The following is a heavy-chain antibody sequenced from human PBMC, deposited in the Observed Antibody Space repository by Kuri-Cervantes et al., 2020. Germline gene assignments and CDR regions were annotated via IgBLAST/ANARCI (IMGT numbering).Heavy chain of an antibody. D-gene: IGHD1-26*01. CDR2: IYSDGST. CDR1: GFTVSSNY. CDR3: ARCGSYWVGLFDY. V-gene: IGHV3-66*01. Sequence: GGSLRLSCAASGFTVSSNYMSWVRQAPGKGLEWVSVIYSDGSTYYADSVKDRFTISRDNSKNTLYLQMSNLRAEDTAVYYCARCGSYWVGLFDYWGQGALVTVSS. J-gene: IGHJ4*02.